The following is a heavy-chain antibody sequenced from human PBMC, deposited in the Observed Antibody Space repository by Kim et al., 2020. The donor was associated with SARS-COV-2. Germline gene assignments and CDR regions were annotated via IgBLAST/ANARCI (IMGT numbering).Heavy chain of an antibody. CDR1: GYTFTSYD. V-gene: IGHV1-8*01. D-gene: IGHD3-3*01. CDR2: MNPNSGNT. CDR3: ARGFTIFGVVRGYYYYMDV. Sequence: ASVKVSCKASGYTFTSYDINCVRQATGQGLEWMGWMNPNSGNTGYAQKFQGRVTMTRNTSISTAYMELSSLRSEDTAVYYCARGFTIFGVVRGYYYYMDVWGKGTTVTVSS. J-gene: IGHJ6*03.